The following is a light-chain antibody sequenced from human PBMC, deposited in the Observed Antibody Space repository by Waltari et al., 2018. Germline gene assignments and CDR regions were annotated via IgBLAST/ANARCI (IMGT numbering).Light chain of an antibody. CDR3: QHYNTYPFT. Sequence: DTQMTQSPSTLSASVGDRVTITCRASQSISFWLAWYQQSPGKAPKLLSYKASSLESGVPSRFSGSGSGTEFTLTISSLQPDDFATYYCQHYNTYPFTFGPGTKVDIK. J-gene: IGKJ3*01. CDR1: QSISFW. V-gene: IGKV1-5*03. CDR2: KAS.